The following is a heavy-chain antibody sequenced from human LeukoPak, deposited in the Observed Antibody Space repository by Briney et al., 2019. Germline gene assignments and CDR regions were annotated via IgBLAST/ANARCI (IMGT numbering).Heavy chain of an antibody. CDR3: AKDLVVAATGNYFDY. CDR1: GFTFSSYA. J-gene: IGHJ4*02. CDR2: ISSSGGST. V-gene: IGHV3-23*01. Sequence: GGSLRLSCAASGFTFSSYAISWVRQAPGKGLEWVSTISSSGGSTYYADSVKGRFTISRDNSKNKLYLQMNSLRAEDTAVYYCAKDLVVAATGNYFDYWGQGTLVTVSS. D-gene: IGHD2-15*01.